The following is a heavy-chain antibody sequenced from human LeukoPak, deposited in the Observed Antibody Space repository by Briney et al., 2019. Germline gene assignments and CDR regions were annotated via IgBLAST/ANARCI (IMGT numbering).Heavy chain of an antibody. Sequence: PGGSLRLSCAASGFTFSSYEMNWVRQAPGKGLEWVSYISSSGSTIYYADSVKGRFTISRDNAKNSLYLQMNSLRAEDTAVYYCARGGYSYGPLNWFDPWGQGTLVTVSS. J-gene: IGHJ5*02. D-gene: IGHD5-18*01. CDR3: ARGGYSYGPLNWFDP. CDR2: ISSSGSTI. CDR1: GFTFSSYE. V-gene: IGHV3-48*03.